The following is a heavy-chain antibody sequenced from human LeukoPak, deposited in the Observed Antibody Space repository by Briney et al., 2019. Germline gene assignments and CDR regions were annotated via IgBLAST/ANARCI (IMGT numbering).Heavy chain of an antibody. CDR3: ARGRSCSGGSCYGSDLKLRSDFDY. Sequence: ASVKVSCKASGYIFTDYNMHWVRQAPGQGLEWIGWMNPNSGDTNYAQKFQGGVTMTRDTSIRTAYMELNRLKSDDTAIYYCARGRSCSGGSCYGSDLKLRSDFDYWGQGTLVTVSS. J-gene: IGHJ4*02. CDR1: GYIFTDYN. D-gene: IGHD2-15*01. V-gene: IGHV1-2*02. CDR2: MNPNSGDT.